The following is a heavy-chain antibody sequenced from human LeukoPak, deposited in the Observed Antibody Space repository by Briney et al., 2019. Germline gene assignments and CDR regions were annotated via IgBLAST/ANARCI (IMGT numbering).Heavy chain of an antibody. V-gene: IGHV3-23*01. J-gene: IGHJ3*02. CDR2: ISGSGGST. D-gene: IGHD3-3*01. CDR3: AKDFKYPDYDLDAFDI. CDR1: GFTFSSYA. Sequence: QPGGSLRLSCAASGFTFSSYAMSWVRQAPGKGLEWVSAISGSGGSTYYADSVKGRFTISRDNSKNTLYLQMNSLRAEDTAVYYCAKDFKYPDYDLDAFDIWGQGTMVTVSS.